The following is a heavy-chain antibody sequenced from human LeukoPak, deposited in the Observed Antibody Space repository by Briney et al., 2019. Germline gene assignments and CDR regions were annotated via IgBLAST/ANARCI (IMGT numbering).Heavy chain of an antibody. Sequence: SVKVSCKASGGTFSSYAISWVRQAPGQGLEWMGRIIPIFGIANYAQKFQGRVTITADKSTSTAYMELSSLRSEDTAMYYCARQEDCSGGSCYSFIWFDPWGQGTLVTVSS. J-gene: IGHJ5*02. CDR2: IIPIFGIA. D-gene: IGHD2-15*01. V-gene: IGHV1-69*04. CDR3: ARQEDCSGGSCYSFIWFDP. CDR1: GGTFSSYA.